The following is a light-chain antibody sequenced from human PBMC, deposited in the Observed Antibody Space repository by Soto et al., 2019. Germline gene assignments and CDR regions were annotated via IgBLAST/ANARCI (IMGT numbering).Light chain of an antibody. Sequence: DIVMTQSPDSLAVSLGERATINCKSSQSVLSSSNNKNYFAWYQQKSGQPPKLLISWASTRESGVPDRFSGSGSETDFTLSISSLQAEDVAVYCCQQYYTASRAFGQGTKVEIK. CDR2: WAS. CDR3: QQYYTASRA. CDR1: QSVLSSSNNKNY. V-gene: IGKV4-1*01. J-gene: IGKJ1*01.